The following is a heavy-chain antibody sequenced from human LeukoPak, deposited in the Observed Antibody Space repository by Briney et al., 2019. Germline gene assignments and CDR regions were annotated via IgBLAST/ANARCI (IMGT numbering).Heavy chain of an antibody. Sequence: SQTLSLTCTVSGRSISTYSWSWIRQPPGKGLKWIVYIYYSGTPNYNSSLKSRVTISVDTSKNQFSLKLSSVTAADTAVYYCARLDSSGYYVDYWGQGTLVTVSS. D-gene: IGHD3-22*01. J-gene: IGHJ4*02. CDR3: ARLDSSGYYVDY. V-gene: IGHV4-59*08. CDR1: GRSISTYS. CDR2: IYYSGTP.